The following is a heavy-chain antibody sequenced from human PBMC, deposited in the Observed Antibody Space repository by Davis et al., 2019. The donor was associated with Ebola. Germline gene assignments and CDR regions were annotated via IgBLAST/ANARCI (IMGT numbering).Heavy chain of an antibody. CDR1: GYSIGSGYH. Sequence: PSETLSLTCAVSGYSIGSGYHWGWIRQPPGRGLEWIGNRYHGTDASYNPALRSRVTISLDTSKNQFSLELNSVTAADTAVYYCVNDGGHGGDSDYWGQGILVTVSS. D-gene: IGHD4-23*01. CDR2: RYHGTDA. CDR3: VNDGGHGGDSDY. V-gene: IGHV4-38-2*01. J-gene: IGHJ4*02.